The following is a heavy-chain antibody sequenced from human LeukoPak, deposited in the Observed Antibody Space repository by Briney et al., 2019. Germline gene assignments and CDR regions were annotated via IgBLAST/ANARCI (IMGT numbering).Heavy chain of an antibody. Sequence: GGSLRLSCAASGFTFSSYWMGWVRQAPGKGLEWVANIKQDGSEKYYVDSVKGRFTFSRDNAKNSLYLQMNSLRAEDTALYYCASMSGMVRALGYWGQGTLVTVSS. CDR3: ASMSGMVRALGY. V-gene: IGHV3-7*01. CDR1: GFTFSSYW. CDR2: IKQDGSEK. J-gene: IGHJ4*02. D-gene: IGHD3-10*01.